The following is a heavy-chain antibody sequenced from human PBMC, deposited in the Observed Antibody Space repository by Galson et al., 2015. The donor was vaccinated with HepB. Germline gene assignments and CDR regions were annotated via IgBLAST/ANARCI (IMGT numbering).Heavy chain of an antibody. Sequence: SLRLSCAASGLSFSRYSMNWVRQAPGKGLEWVSSISSNNKYIYYGDSVKGRFTISRDNAKNSLFLQMNSLRAEDTAVYYCVREGGSQKSYGMDVWGQGTTVTVSS. CDR2: ISSNNKYI. D-gene: IGHD2-15*01. J-gene: IGHJ6*02. CDR1: GLSFSRYS. V-gene: IGHV3-21*01. CDR3: VREGGSQKSYGMDV.